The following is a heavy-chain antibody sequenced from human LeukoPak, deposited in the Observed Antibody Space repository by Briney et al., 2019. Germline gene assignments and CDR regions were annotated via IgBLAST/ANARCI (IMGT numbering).Heavy chain of an antibody. Sequence: PSETLSLTCTVSGGSISTYYWSWIRQPPGKGLEWIGYIYYSGSTNYNPSLKSRVTISVDTSKNQFSLKLSSVTAADTAVYYCARVPAPLWFGEPHSNWFDPWGQGTLVAVSS. CDR3: ARVPAPLWFGEPHSNWFDP. V-gene: IGHV4-59*12. CDR2: IYYSGST. CDR1: GGSISTYY. D-gene: IGHD3-10*01. J-gene: IGHJ5*02.